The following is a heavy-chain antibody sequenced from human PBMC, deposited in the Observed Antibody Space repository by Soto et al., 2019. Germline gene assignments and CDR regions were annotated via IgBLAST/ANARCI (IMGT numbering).Heavy chain of an antibody. CDR2: ISSGSVST. V-gene: IGHV3-21*01. J-gene: IGHJ5*02. Sequence: GGSLRLSCVVSGFTFSIYNMDWVRQAPGKGLEWISSISSGSVSTYYADSVKGRFTISRDNAKNSLYLQMNDLRVDDTAVYYCARDRPTYSRDWLGSDLWGQGTLVTVSS. D-gene: IGHD6-19*01. CDR1: GFTFSIYN. CDR3: ARDRPTYSRDWLGSDL.